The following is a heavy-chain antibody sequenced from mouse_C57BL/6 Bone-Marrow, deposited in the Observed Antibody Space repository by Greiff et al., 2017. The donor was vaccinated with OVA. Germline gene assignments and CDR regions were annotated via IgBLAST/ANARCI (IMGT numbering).Heavy chain of an antibody. V-gene: IGHV1-69*01. CDR1: GYTFTSYR. CDR3: AGGPFDY. CDR2: IDPSDSYT. Sequence: VQLQQPGAELVKPGASVKLSCKASGYTFTSYRMHWVKQRPGQGLEWIGEIDPSDSYTNYNQKFKGKSTLTVDKSSSTAYMQRSSLTSEDSAVYYCAGGPFDYWGRGTALTVSS. J-gene: IGHJ2*01.